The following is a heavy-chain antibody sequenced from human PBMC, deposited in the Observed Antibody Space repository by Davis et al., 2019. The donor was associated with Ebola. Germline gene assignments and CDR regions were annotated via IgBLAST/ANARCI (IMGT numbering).Heavy chain of an antibody. CDR3: SCYSIGNDY. D-gene: IGHD2-15*01. J-gene: IGHJ4*02. CDR2: ISYDGSNK. Sequence: GESLKISCAASGFTFSSYAMHWVRQAPGKGLEWVAVISYDGSNKYYADSVKGRFTISRDNSKNTLYLQMNSLKTEDTAVYYCSCYSIGNDYWGQGTLVTVSS. V-gene: IGHV3-30-3*01. CDR1: GFTFSSYA.